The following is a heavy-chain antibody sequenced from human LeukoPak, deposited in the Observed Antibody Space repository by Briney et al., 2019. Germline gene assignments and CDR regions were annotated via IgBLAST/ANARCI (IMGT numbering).Heavy chain of an antibody. D-gene: IGHD3-10*01. J-gene: IGHJ4*02. CDR1: GFTFSNYA. CDR2: IGGSGTRT. CDR3: AKYRGFGDSYDS. V-gene: IGHV3-23*01. Sequence: PGGSLRLSCAASGFTFSNYAMSWVRQVPGRGLEWVSSIGGSGTRTYYADSVKGRFTISRDTSKNTLYLQMNSLRAEDAAVYYCAKYRGFGDSYDSWGQGTLVTVSS.